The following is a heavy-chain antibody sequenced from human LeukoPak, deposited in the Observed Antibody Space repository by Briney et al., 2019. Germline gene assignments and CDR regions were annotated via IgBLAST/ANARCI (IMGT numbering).Heavy chain of an antibody. CDR1: GFTFSSYW. CDR3: ARAIAAAGADY. D-gene: IGHD6-13*01. Sequence: QPGGSRRLSCAASGFTFSSYWMHWVRQAPGKGLVWVSRINSDGSSTSYADSVKGRFTISRDNAKNTLYLQMNSLRAEDTAVYYCARAIAAAGADYWGQGTLVTVSS. CDR2: INSDGSST. V-gene: IGHV3-74*01. J-gene: IGHJ4*02.